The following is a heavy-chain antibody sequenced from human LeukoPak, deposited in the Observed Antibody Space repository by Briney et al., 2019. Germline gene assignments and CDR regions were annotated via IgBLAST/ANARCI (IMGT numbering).Heavy chain of an antibody. CDR1: GGSINSYY. CDR2: IYYSGST. D-gene: IGHD4-11*01. Sequence: SETLSLTCTVSGGSINSYYWTRIRQPPGKALEWIGYIYYSGSTYYNPSLKSRVTISLDTSKNQFSLKLSSVTAADTAVYYCARGANLLSNLNWSDPGGQGPRVTVSS. CDR3: ARGANLLSNLNWSDP. V-gene: IGHV4-59*01. J-gene: IGHJ5*02.